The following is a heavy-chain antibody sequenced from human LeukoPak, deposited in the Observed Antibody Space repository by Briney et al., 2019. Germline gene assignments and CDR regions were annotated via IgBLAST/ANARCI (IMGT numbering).Heavy chain of an antibody. V-gene: IGHV5-51*01. J-gene: IGHJ4*02. CDR3: ARRIAVAGYYFDY. CDR1: GYSFTSYW. D-gene: IGHD6-19*01. CDR2: IYPGDSDT. Sequence: GESLKISCKGSGYSFTSYWIAWVRQMPGKGLEWMGIIYPGDSDTRYSPSFQGQVTISADKSISTAYLQWSSLKASDTAMYYCARRIAVAGYYFDYWGQGTLVTVSS.